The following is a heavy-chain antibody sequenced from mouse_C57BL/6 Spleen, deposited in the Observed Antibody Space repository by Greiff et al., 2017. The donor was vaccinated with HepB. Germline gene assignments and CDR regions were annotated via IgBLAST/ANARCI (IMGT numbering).Heavy chain of an antibody. D-gene: IGHD2-3*01. Sequence: QVQLQQPGAELVKPGASVKLSCKASGYTFTSYWMQWVKQRPGQGLEWIGEIDPSDSYTNYNQKFKGKATLTVDTSSSTAYMQLSSLTSEDSAVYYCARSHDGYNAMDYWGQGTSVTVSS. V-gene: IGHV1-50*01. CDR2: IDPSDSYT. CDR3: ARSHDGYNAMDY. CDR1: GYTFTSYW. J-gene: IGHJ4*01.